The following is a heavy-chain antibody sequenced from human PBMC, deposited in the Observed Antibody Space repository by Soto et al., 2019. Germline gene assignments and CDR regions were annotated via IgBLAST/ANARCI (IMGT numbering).Heavy chain of an antibody. Sequence: GGSLRHSCAASGFTFSSYAMHWVRQAPGKGLEYVSAISSNGGSTYYANSVKGRFTISRDNSKNTLYLQMGSLRAEDMAVYYCASSYYDILTGYYSNYYYGMDVWGQGTTVTVSS. D-gene: IGHD3-9*01. CDR3: ASSYYDILTGYYSNYYYGMDV. J-gene: IGHJ6*02. V-gene: IGHV3-64*01. CDR2: ISSNGGST. CDR1: GFTFSSYA.